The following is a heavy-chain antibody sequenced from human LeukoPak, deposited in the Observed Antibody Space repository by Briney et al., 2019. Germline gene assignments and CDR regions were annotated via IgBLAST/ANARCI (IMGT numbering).Heavy chain of an antibody. V-gene: IGHV4-34*01. J-gene: IGHJ4*02. D-gene: IGHD3-22*01. Sequence: SETLSLTCAVYGGSFSGYYWSWIRQPPGKGLEWIGEINHSGSTNYNPSLKSRVTISVDTSKNQFSLKLSSVTAADTAVYYCARGGDSSGYYFIGYWGQGTLVTVSS. CDR2: INHSGST. CDR1: GGSFSGYY. CDR3: ARGGDSSGYYFIGY.